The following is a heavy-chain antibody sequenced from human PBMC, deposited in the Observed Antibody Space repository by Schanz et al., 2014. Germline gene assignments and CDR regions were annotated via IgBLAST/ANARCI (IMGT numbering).Heavy chain of an antibody. D-gene: IGHD5-12*01. CDR1: GFTVNTNY. CDR3: ARRLVANNNYYGMDV. Sequence: EVQLVESGGGLVQPGGSLRLSCAVSGFTVNTNYMSWVRQAPGKGLVWVSRINSDGRSTNYADSVKGRFSISRDNARNTLHLQMDSLRDEDTAVYYCARRLVANNNYYGMDVWGQGTTVTVSS. CDR2: INSDGRST. V-gene: IGHV3-74*02. J-gene: IGHJ6*02.